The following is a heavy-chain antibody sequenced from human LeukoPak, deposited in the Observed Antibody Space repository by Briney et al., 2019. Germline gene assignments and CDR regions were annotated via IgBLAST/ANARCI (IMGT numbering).Heavy chain of an antibody. D-gene: IGHD3-3*01. V-gene: IGHV3-53*05. J-gene: IGHJ1*01. CDR1: GFTVSSKY. CDR2: ISGGGGT. Sequence: PGGSLRLSCAASGFTVSSKYINWVRQAPGKGLEWVSVISGGGGTYFGDSVKGRFTISRDISKNMVYLQMNSLRPEDTAVYYCARGEDGFWSGYVEHWGQGTLVTVSS. CDR3: ARGEDGFWSGYVEH.